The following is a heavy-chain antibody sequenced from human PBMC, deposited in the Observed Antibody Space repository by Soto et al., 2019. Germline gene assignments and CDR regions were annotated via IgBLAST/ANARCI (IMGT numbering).Heavy chain of an antibody. CDR1: GGSVSSNDYS. Sequence: SETLSLTCTVSGGSVSSNDYSWGWIRQSPGKGLEWIGTIYSSEDTHYNPSLLSRVTISVDTSMSEFSLRLRSVTAADTAVYYCVRSKTGELSPIGNWGQGTPVTVSS. CDR3: VRSKTGELSPIGN. D-gene: IGHD3-16*02. CDR2: IYSSEDT. J-gene: IGHJ4*02. V-gene: IGHV4-39*01.